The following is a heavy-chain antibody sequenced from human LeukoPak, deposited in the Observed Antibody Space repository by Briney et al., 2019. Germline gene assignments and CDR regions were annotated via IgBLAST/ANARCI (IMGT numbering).Heavy chain of an antibody. J-gene: IGHJ2*01. CDR1: GGSISSGSYY. V-gene: IGHV4-61*02. D-gene: IGHD3-3*01. Sequence: SETLSLTCTVSGGSISSGSYYWSWIRQPAGKGLEWIGCIYTSGSTNYNPSLKSRVTISVDTSKNQFSLKLSSVTAADTAVYYCARDVVDYDFWSGYSYWYFDLWGRGTLVTVPS. CDR2: IYTSGST. CDR3: ARDVVDYDFWSGYSYWYFDL.